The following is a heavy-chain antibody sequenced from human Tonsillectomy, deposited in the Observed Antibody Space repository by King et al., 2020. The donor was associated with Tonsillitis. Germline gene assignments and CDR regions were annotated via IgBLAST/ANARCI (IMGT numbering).Heavy chain of an antibody. CDR3: AKDHSSSYLDY. J-gene: IGHJ4*02. Sequence: QVQLVESGGGVVQPGRSLRLSCAASGFTFSSYGMHWVRQAPGKGLEWVAVMSYDGSNKYYADSVKGRFTISRDNSKNTLYLQMNSLRAEDTAVYYCAKDHSSSYLDYWGQGTLVTVSS. CDR1: GFTFSSYG. D-gene: IGHD6-13*01. CDR2: MSYDGSNK. V-gene: IGHV3-30*18.